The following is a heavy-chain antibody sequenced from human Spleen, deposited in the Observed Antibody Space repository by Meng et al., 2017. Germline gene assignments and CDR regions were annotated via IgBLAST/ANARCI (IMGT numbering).Heavy chain of an antibody. V-gene: IGHV1-18*01. CDR2: SSPYRGNT. J-gene: IGHJ4*02. CDR1: GCYFTGDT. CDR3: ARSSSAGLRYYFDY. D-gene: IGHD4-17*01. Sequence: VPCRVLGCYFTGDTSSWVRQAPGTGREWMGWSSPYRGNTNYAQKHQGRVTMTTETSTSIAYMELMSLISDDTAVYYCARSSSAGLRYYFDYWCQGTLVTVSS.